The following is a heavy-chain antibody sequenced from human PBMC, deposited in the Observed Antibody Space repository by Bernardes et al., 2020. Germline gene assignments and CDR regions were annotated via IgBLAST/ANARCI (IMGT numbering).Heavy chain of an antibody. Sequence: GGSLRLSCAASGFTFSAYAMSWVRQAPGQGLEWVSTINVSDDYTYYADSVKGRFTISRDNSKNTLYLQMNSLRAEDTAVYYCAKVLGYCSGGSCWGAFDVWGQGTMVTVSS. CDR1: GFTFSAYA. J-gene: IGHJ3*01. V-gene: IGHV3-23*01. CDR3: AKVLGYCSGGSCWGAFDV. D-gene: IGHD2-15*01. CDR2: INVSDDYT.